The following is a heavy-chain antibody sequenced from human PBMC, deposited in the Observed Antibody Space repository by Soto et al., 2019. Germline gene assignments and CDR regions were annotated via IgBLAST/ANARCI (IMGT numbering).Heavy chain of an antibody. CDR1: GFTFSSYG. Sequence: GGSLRLSCAASGFTFSSYGMHWVRQAPGKGLEWVAVIWYDGSNKYYADSVKGRFTISRDNSKNTLYLQMNSLRAEDTAVYYCARGRDGPYCSGGSCYGMDVWGQGTTVTVSS. V-gene: IGHV3-33*01. D-gene: IGHD2-15*01. CDR3: ARGRDGPYCSGGSCYGMDV. J-gene: IGHJ6*02. CDR2: IWYDGSNK.